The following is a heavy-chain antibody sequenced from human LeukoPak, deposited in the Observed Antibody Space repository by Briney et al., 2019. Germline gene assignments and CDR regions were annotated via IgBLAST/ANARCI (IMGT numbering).Heavy chain of an antibody. V-gene: IGHV3-23*01. CDR3: AKGGSTTAKGGRITMIVVAPYYFDY. CDR1: GFTFNSYA. J-gene: IGHJ4*02. D-gene: IGHD3-22*01. Sequence: PGGSLRLSCAASGFTFNSYAMSWVRQAPGKGLEWVAAISGSGGSTYYADSVKGRFTISRDNSKNTLYLQMNSLRAEDTAVYYCAKGGSTTAKGGRITMIVVAPYYFDYWGEGTLVTVSS. CDR2: ISGSGGST.